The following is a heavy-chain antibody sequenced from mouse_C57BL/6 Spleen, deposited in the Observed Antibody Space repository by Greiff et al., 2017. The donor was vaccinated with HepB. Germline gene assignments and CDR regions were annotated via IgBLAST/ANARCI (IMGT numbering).Heavy chain of an antibody. CDR3: ARDGQDYYAMDY. V-gene: IGHV1-69*01. CDR2: IDPSDSYT. CDR1: GYTFTSYW. J-gene: IGHJ4*01. Sequence: VQLQQPGAELVMPGASVKLSCKASGYTFTSYWMHWVKQRPGQGLEWIGEIDPSDSYTNYNQKFKGKSTLTVDKSSSTAYMQLCSLTSEDSAVYYCARDGQDYYAMDYWGQGTSVTVSS. D-gene: IGHD1-2*01.